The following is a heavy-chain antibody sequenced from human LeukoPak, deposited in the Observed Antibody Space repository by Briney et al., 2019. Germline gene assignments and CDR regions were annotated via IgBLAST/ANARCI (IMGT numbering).Heavy chain of an antibody. Sequence: TGGSLRLSCAASGFTFSSYSMNWVRQAPGKGLEWVSSISSSSSYIYYADSVKGRFTTSRDNAKNSLYLQMNSLRAEDTAVYYCARGALEMATILDYWGQGTLVTVSS. V-gene: IGHV3-21*01. J-gene: IGHJ4*02. CDR2: ISSSSSYI. CDR1: GFTFSSYS. D-gene: IGHD5-24*01. CDR3: ARGALEMATILDY.